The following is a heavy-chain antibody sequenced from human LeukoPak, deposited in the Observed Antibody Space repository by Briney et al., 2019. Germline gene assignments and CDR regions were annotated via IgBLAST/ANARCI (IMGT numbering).Heavy chain of an antibody. CDR3: ARGPYGSGSYHHYGMDV. CDR1: GFTFSSYS. Sequence: SGGSLRLSCAASGFTFSSYSMNWVRQAPGKGLEWVSYISSSSSTIYYADSVKGRFTISRDNAKNSPYLQMNSLRAEDTAVYYCARGPYGSGSYHHYGMDVWGQGTTVTVSS. CDR2: ISSSSSTI. V-gene: IGHV3-48*04. J-gene: IGHJ6*02. D-gene: IGHD3-10*01.